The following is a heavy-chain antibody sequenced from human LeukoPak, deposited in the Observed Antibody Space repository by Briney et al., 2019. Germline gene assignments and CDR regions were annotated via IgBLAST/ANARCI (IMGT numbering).Heavy chain of an antibody. CDR3: ARAEGGPATAIY. CDR1: EFTFTSYE. Sequence: GGSLRLSCAASEFTFTSYELNWVRQAPGKGLEWVSYISSSGNTISYADSVKGRFTISRDNAKNSLYLQMNSLRAEDTALYYCARAEGGPATAIYWGQGTLVTVSS. D-gene: IGHD2-21*02. J-gene: IGHJ4*02. CDR2: ISSSGNTI. V-gene: IGHV3-48*03.